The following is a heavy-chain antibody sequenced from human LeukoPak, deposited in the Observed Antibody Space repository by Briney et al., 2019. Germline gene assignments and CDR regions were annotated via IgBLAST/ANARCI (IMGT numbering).Heavy chain of an antibody. V-gene: IGHV3-23*01. Sequence: GGSLRLSCAVSGFPFSTYAMSWVRQAPGKGLEWVSVISGSGGDTYYADSVKGRFTISGDNSKNTVYLQMNSLRAEDTALYYCAKGGVYGDYYFDYWGQGTLVTVSS. CDR2: ISGSGGDT. CDR1: GFPFSTYA. D-gene: IGHD4-17*01. CDR3: AKGGVYGDYYFDY. J-gene: IGHJ4*02.